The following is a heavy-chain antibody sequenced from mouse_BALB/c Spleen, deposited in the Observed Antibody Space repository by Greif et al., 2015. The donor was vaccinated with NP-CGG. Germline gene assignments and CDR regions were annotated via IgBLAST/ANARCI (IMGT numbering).Heavy chain of an antibody. CDR3: ARGVVVATRAMDY. Sequence: EVQLQQSGPELVKPGASVKISCKASGYSFTGYFMNWVMQSHGKSLEWIGRINPYNGDTFYNQKFKGKATLTVDKSSSTAHMELRRLACEDSAVYYCARGVVVATRAMDYWGQGTSVTVSS. CDR1: GYSFTGYF. CDR2: INPYNGDT. D-gene: IGHD1-1*01. J-gene: IGHJ4*01. V-gene: IGHV1-20*02.